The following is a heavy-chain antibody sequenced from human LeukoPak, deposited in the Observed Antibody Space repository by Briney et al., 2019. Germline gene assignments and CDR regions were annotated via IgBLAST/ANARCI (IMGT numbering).Heavy chain of an antibody. CDR1: GYTSTTYW. CDR2: IYPGDSDT. D-gene: IGHD3-22*01. Sequence: GESLKISCKGSGYTSTTYWISWVRQMPGKGLEWMGIIYPGDSDTRYSPSFEGQVTISADKSISTAYLQWNSLKASDTAMYYCARHGSGGFYDSSAYYYYLDSWGQGSLVTVSS. CDR3: ARHGSGGFYDSSAYYYYLDS. J-gene: IGHJ4*02. V-gene: IGHV5-51*01.